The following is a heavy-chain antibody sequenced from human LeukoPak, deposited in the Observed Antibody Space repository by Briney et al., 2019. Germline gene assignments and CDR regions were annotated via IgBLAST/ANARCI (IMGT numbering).Heavy chain of an antibody. V-gene: IGHV3-23*01. CDR3: AKGKSYYYDSSGYPHYFDY. Sequence: QTSETLSLTCTVSGGSISSYYWSWVRQAPGKGLEWVSAISGSGGSTYYADSVKGRFTISRDNSKNTLYLQMNSLRAEDTAVYYCAKGKSYYYDSSGYPHYFDYWGQGTLDTVSS. CDR1: GGSISSYY. CDR2: ISGSGGST. J-gene: IGHJ4*02. D-gene: IGHD3-22*01.